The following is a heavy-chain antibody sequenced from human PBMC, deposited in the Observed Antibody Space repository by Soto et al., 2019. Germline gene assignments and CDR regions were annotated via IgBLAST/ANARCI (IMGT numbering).Heavy chain of an antibody. CDR3: ARLYGYDSSGYYFDY. CDR1: GGSISSSNW. Sequence: SETLSLTCAVSGGSISSSNWWSWVRQPPGKGLEWIGEIYHSGSTNYNPSLKSRVTISVDTSKNQFSLKLSSVTAADTAVYYCARLYGYDSSGYYFDYCGQGTLVTVSS. D-gene: IGHD3-22*01. CDR2: IYHSGST. V-gene: IGHV4-4*02. J-gene: IGHJ4*02.